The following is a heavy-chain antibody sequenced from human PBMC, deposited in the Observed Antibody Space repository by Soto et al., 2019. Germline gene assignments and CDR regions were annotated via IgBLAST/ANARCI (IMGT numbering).Heavy chain of an antibody. D-gene: IGHD2-2*03. CDR2: IYYSGST. Sequence: PSETLSLTCTVSGGSISSSSYYWGWIRQPPGKGLEWIGSIYYSGSTYYNPSLKSRVTISVDTSKNQFSLKLSSVTAADTAVYYCARHGYCSSTSCRYRYFDYWGQGTLVTVSS. J-gene: IGHJ4*02. V-gene: IGHV4-39*01. CDR1: GGSISSSSYY. CDR3: ARHGYCSSTSCRYRYFDY.